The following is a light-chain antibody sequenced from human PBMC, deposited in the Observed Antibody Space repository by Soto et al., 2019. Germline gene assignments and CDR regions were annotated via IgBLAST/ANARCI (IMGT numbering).Light chain of an antibody. Sequence: EIVLTQSPGTLSLSPGERATLSCRAGQSVTSNYVAWYQQKHGQAPRLLIYGASYRATDIPDRFSGSGSGTDCTLTISRLEAEDFSVYYCQQYGTSPYTFGQGPKLEIK. CDR1: QSVTSNY. V-gene: IGKV3-20*01. CDR3: QQYGTSPYT. CDR2: GAS. J-gene: IGKJ2*01.